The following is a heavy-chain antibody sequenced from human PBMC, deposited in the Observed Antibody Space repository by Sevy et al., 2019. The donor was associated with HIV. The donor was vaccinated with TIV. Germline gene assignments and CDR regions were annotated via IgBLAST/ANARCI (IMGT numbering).Heavy chain of an antibody. CDR2: ISSSSSYI. J-gene: IGHJ4*02. CDR1: GFTFSSYS. CDR3: ARARYSGSYFDY. V-gene: IGHV3-21*01. Sequence: GGSLRLSCAASGFTFSSYSMNWVRQAPGKGLEWVSSISSSSSYIYYADSVKGRFTISRDKAKNSLYLQMNSLRAEDTAVYYCARARYSGSYFDYWGQGTLVTVSS. D-gene: IGHD1-26*01.